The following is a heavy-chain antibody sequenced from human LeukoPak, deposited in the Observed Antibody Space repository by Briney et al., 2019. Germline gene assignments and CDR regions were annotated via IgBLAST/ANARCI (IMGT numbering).Heavy chain of an antibody. CDR2: INHSGST. J-gene: IGHJ4*02. Sequence: SETLSLXCAVYGGSFSGYYWSWIRQPPGKGLEWVGEINHSGSTNYNPSLKSRVTISVDTSKNQFSLKLSSVTAADTAVYYCARGFNYVWGSYRRPYYFDYWGQGTLVTVSS. CDR3: ARGFNYVWGSYRRPYYFDY. V-gene: IGHV4-34*01. D-gene: IGHD3-16*02. CDR1: GGSFSGYY.